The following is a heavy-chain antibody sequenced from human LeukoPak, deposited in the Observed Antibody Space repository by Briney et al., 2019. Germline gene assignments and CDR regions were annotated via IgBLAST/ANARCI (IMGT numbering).Heavy chain of an antibody. D-gene: IGHD2-2*01. J-gene: IGHJ4*02. CDR1: GGSISSYY. V-gene: IGHV4-4*07. Sequence: SETLSLTCTVSGGSISSYYRSWIRQPAGKGLEWIGRIYTSGSANYNPSLKSRVTMSVDTSKNQFSLKLRSVTAADTAVYYCARELGYCSSTSCPCDYWGQGTLVTASS. CDR3: ARELGYCSSTSCPCDY. CDR2: IYTSGSA.